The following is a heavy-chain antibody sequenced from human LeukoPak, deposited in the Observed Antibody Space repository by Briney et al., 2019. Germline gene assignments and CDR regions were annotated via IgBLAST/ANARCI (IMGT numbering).Heavy chain of an antibody. CDR2: VHNAGTT. Sequence: PGGSLRLSSAASGFTVINDYRSWVLQAPRKAVEWFSVVHNAGTTTSADCVQGTFTISRENSKPTVYLHMNSLRAEDTAVYYCARDSDSGYGPFASWGQGTLVTVSS. D-gene: IGHD5-12*01. J-gene: IGHJ4*02. V-gene: IGHV3-53*01. CDR3: ARDSDSGYGPFAS. CDR1: GFTVINDY.